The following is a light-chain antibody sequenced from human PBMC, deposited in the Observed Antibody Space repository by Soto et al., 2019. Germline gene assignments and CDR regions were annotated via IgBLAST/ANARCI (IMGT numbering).Light chain of an antibody. CDR1: QSVSSSY. CDR3: QQYGSSTET. Sequence: EIVLTQSPGTLSLSPGERATLSCRASQSVSSSYLAWYQQKPGQAPRLLIYGASSRATGNPDRFSGSGSGTDFTLTISRLEPEDFAVYYCQQYGSSTETFGQGTKVEIK. CDR2: GAS. V-gene: IGKV3-20*01. J-gene: IGKJ1*01.